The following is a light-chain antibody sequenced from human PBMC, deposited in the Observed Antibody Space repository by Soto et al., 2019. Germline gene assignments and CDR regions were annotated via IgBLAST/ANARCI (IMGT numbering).Light chain of an antibody. V-gene: IGKV3-20*01. CDR2: GAS. CDR3: QQYGSSPPKT. CDR1: QSIANTF. J-gene: IGKJ2*01. Sequence: EIVLTQSPGTLSLSPGETATLSCRASQSIANTFLAWYQQKPGQAPRLLISGASSRATGIPDRFSGSGSGTDFTLTTSRLEPEDFAVYYCQQYGSSPPKTFGQGTKLEI.